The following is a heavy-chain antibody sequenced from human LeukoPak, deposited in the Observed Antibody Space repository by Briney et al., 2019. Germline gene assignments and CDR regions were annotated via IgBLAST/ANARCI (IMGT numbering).Heavy chain of an antibody. CDR2: IRSDGSNE. D-gene: IGHD2-2*02. Sequence: PGGSLRLSCAASAFSFSSYGMHWVRQAPGKGLEWVALIRSDGSNEYYADSVKGRFTISRDNSKNTLYLQMNSLRIEDTAMYYCARAGTQQWLLYVGVYWGQGTLVTVSS. V-gene: IGHV3-30*02. CDR1: AFSFSSYG. J-gene: IGHJ4*02. CDR3: ARAGTQQWLLYVGVY.